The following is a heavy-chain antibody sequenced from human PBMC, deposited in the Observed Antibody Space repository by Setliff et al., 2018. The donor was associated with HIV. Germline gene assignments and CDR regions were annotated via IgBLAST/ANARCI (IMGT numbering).Heavy chain of an antibody. V-gene: IGHV4-61*01. CDR3: ARGPYDFWSGYYMAV. J-gene: IGHJ4*02. D-gene: IGHD3-3*01. CDR2: IYNSAST. CDR1: GGSFSSGFHY. Sequence: SETLSLTCSVSGGSFSSGFHYWNWIRQPPGKGLEWIGYIYNSASTSYNPSLKSRVTISVDTSKNQFSLKLSSVTAADTAVYYCARGPYDFWSGYYMAVWGQGTLVTVSS.